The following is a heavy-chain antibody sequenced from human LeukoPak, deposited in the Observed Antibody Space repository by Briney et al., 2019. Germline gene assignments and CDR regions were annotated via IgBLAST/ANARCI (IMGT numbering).Heavy chain of an antibody. Sequence: GSLRLSCTASGFTFSDYWMTWVRQAPGKGLEWVANIKQDGSAKYYVDSVKGRFTISRDNAKNSLYLQMDSLRVEDTATYYCAKWRGSTSERSDYWGQGTLVTVSS. D-gene: IGHD2-2*01. J-gene: IGHJ4*02. CDR1: GFTFSDYW. CDR3: AKWRGSTSERSDY. V-gene: IGHV3-7*01. CDR2: IKQDGSAK.